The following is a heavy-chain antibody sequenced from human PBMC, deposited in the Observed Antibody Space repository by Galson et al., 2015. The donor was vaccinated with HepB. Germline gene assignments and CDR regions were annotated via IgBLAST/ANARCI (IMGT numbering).Heavy chain of an antibody. V-gene: IGHV1-69*13. J-gene: IGHJ4*02. CDR1: GGTFSSYA. D-gene: IGHD6-19*01. Sequence: SVKVSCKASGGTFSSYAINWVRQAPGQGPEWLGAIISISGTTNYAQRFHGRITITADESTSTAFMELSSLASEDTAVYYCARGYGSGWTWGLDFWGQGTLVTVSS. CDR3: ARGYGSGWTWGLDF. CDR2: IISISGTT.